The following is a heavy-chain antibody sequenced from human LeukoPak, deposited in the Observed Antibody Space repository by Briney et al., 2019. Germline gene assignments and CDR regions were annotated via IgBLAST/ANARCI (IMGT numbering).Heavy chain of an antibody. CDR3: TRQVSGSYYQMFDY. V-gene: IGHV3-73*01. CDR2: IRSKANSYAT. D-gene: IGHD1-26*01. J-gene: IGHJ4*02. CDR1: GFSFSSYW. Sequence: GGSLRLSCAASGFSFSSYWMSWVRQASGKGLEWVGRIRSKANSYATAYAASVKGRFTISRDDSKNTAYLQMNSLKTEDTAVYYCTRQVSGSYYQMFDYWGQGTLVTVSS.